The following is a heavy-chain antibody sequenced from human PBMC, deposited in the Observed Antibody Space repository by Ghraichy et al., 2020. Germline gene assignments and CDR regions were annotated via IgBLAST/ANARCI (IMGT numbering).Heavy chain of an antibody. CDR3: ARDKRRYSYDSSGRHGLDV. Sequence: GGSLRLSCTASEFTVSEHFMSWVRQAPGKGLEWVSIIHSGGRTDYTDSVKGRFTISRDDSKNTMYLQMNSLRAEDTAVYYCARDKRRYSYDSSGRHGLDVWGQGTTVTVSS. J-gene: IGHJ6*02. CDR1: EFTVSEHF. CDR2: IHSGGRT. D-gene: IGHD3-22*01. V-gene: IGHV3-66*01.